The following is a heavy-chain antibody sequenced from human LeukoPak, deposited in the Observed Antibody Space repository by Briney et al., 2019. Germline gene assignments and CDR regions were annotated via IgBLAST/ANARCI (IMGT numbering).Heavy chain of an antibody. Sequence: PGGSLRLSCAASGTYWMHWVRQAPGKGLVWVSHINSDGSWTSYADSVKGRFTISKDNAKNTVYLQMNNLRAEDSAVYYCVSFYEAYWGRGTLVTVSS. CDR2: INSDGSWT. J-gene: IGHJ4*02. CDR3: VSFYEAY. D-gene: IGHD2/OR15-2a*01. CDR1: GTYW. V-gene: IGHV3-74*01.